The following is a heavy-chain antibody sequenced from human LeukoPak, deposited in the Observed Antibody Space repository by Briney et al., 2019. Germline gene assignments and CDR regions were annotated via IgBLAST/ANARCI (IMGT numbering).Heavy chain of an antibody. D-gene: IGHD3-10*01. CDR2: INHSGST. Sequence: SETPSLTCAVYGGSFSGYYWSWIRQPPGKGLEWIGEINHSGSTNYNPSLKSRVTISLDTSKNQFSLKLSSVTAADTAVYYCARRGRQGYYYYMDVWGKGTTVTVSS. CDR3: ARRGRQGYYYYMDV. J-gene: IGHJ6*03. CDR1: GGSFSGYY. V-gene: IGHV4-34*01.